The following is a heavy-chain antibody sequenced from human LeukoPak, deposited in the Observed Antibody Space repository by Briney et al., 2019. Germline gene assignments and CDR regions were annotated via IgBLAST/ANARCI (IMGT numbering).Heavy chain of an antibody. CDR2: ISGSGGST. CDR1: GFTFSSYA. V-gene: IGHV3-23*01. Sequence: GGSLRLSCAASGFTFSSYARSWVRQAPGKGLEWVSAISGSGGSTYYADSVKGRFTISRDNSKNTLYLQMNSLRAEDTAVYYCARSYYYYYYMHVWGKGTTVTVSS. J-gene: IGHJ6*03. CDR3: ARSYYYYYYMHV.